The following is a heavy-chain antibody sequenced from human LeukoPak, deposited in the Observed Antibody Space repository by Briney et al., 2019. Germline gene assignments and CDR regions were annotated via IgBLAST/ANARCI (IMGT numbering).Heavy chain of an antibody. J-gene: IGHJ3*02. CDR1: GFTFIAYG. CDR2: MGVSGDNV. D-gene: IGHD4-17*01. CDR3: AKDPNGDYVGAFDT. V-gene: IGHV3-23*01. Sequence: GGSLRLSCAASGFTFIAYGVTWVRQAPGKGLEWVSSMGVSGDNVHYADSVKGRFAISRDNSKNTLYLQMNSLRAEDAAVYYCAKDPNGDYVGAFDTWGQGTMVIVSS.